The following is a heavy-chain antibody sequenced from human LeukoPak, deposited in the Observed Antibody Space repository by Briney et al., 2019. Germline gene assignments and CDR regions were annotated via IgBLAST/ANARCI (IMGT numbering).Heavy chain of an antibody. J-gene: IGHJ3*02. CDR3: ARTRYFDWYSAFDI. D-gene: IGHD3-9*01. Sequence: ASVKVSCKASGYTFSSYGIIWVRQAPGQGLQWMGWVSPFNGNTDYAPKLQGRVTMTTDTSTTTAYMELSRLRSDDTAVYYCARTRYFDWYSAFDIWGQGTMVTVSS. CDR1: GYTFSSYG. V-gene: IGHV1-18*01. CDR2: VSPFNGNT.